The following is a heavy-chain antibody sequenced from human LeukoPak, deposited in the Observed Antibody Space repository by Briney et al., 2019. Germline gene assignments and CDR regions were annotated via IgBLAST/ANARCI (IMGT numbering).Heavy chain of an antibody. Sequence: SVKVSCKASGGTFSSYAISWVRQAPGQGLEWMGGIIPIFGTANYAQKFQGRVTITTDESTSTAYMELSSLRSEDTAVYYCASGLSGQQLADYWGQGTLVTVSS. D-gene: IGHD6-13*01. J-gene: IGHJ4*02. CDR2: IIPIFGTA. V-gene: IGHV1-69*05. CDR3: ASGLSGQQLADY. CDR1: GGTFSSYA.